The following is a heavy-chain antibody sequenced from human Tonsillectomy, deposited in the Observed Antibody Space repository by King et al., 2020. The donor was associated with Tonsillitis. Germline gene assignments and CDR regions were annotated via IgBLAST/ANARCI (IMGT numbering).Heavy chain of an antibody. J-gene: IGHJ3*02. D-gene: IGHD3-22*01. CDR3: AKDKGADYYDSGRGAFDI. CDR2: LSSSSRNI. CDR1: GFTFSDYD. V-gene: IGHV3-21*01. Sequence: VQLVEAGGGLVKPGGSLRLSCATSGFTFSDYDRNWVRKAPGKGLDWVSSLSSSSRNIYFADSVKGRFSIYRDNATNSLYLQIHSLRVEDTAVYYCAKDKGADYYDSGRGAFDIWGQGTMVTVSS.